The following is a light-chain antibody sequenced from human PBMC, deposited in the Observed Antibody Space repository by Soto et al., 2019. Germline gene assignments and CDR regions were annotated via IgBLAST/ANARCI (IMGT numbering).Light chain of an antibody. Sequence: QSVLTQPPSVSGAPGQRVTISCTGSSSNFGAGYDVHWYQHLPGTAPKLLIYNNNNRPSGVPDRFSGSKSGTSASLAITGLRAEDEADYYCQSYDTSLSGWVFGGGTKLTVL. V-gene: IGLV1-40*01. J-gene: IGLJ3*02. CDR1: SSNFGAGYD. CDR3: QSYDTSLSGWV. CDR2: NNN.